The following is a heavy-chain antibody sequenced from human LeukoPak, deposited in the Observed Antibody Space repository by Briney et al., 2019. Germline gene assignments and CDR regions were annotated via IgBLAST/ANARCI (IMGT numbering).Heavy chain of an antibody. CDR1: GYTFTSYD. J-gene: IGHJ4*02. CDR3: AREPWQHQFDS. CDR2: MNPNSGNT. V-gene: IGHV1-8*01. D-gene: IGHD5-24*01. Sequence: ASVKVSCKASGYTFTSYDINWVRQATGQGLEWMGWMNPNSGNTGYSQRFQGRVTMTRDTSISTAYLELSNLRSEDTALYYCAREPWQHQFDSWGQGTLVTVSS.